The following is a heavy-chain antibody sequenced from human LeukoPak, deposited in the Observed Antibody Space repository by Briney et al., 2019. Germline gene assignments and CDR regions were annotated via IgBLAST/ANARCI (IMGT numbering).Heavy chain of an antibody. CDR2: ISSSSSYI. CDR1: GFTFSSYS. D-gene: IGHD3-10*01. V-gene: IGHV3-21*01. CDR3: ASGEEYYYGSGSSEAGY. Sequence: GGSLRLSCAASGFTFSSYSMNWVRQAPGKGLEWVSSISSSSSYIYYADSVKGRFTISRDNAKNSLYLQMNSLRAEDTAVYYCASGEEYYYGSGSSEAGYWGQGTLVTVSS. J-gene: IGHJ4*02.